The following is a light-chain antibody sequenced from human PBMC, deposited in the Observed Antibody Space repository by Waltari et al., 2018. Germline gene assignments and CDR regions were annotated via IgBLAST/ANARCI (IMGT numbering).Light chain of an antibody. J-gene: IGKJ1*01. CDR1: QSVSRT. CDR2: GAS. V-gene: IGKV3-20*01. Sequence: EIVLTQSPGTLSLSPGERATLSCRASQSVSRTLAWYQQKPGQAPRLLIYGASTRATGSPERFSGGGSGTDFSLTISRLEPEDFAAYYCQHYVRLPATFGQGTKVEIK. CDR3: QHYVRLPAT.